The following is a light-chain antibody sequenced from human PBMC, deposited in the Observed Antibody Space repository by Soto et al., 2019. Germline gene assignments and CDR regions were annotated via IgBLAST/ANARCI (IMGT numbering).Light chain of an antibody. CDR2: WAS. J-gene: IGKJ4*01. CDR3: QQYYTLPLT. V-gene: IGKV4-1*01. Sequence: DIVMTQSPDSXAVSLGERATINCKSSQSLLYSVNNKDXLAWYQQKPGQPPRLLIYWASSRESGVPDRFSGSGSGTDFTLTINSLQADDVALYYCQQYYTLPLTFGGXTKVEI. CDR1: QSLLYSVNNKDX.